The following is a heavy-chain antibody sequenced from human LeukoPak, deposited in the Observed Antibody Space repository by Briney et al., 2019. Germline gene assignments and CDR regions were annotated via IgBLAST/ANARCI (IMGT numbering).Heavy chain of an antibody. CDR2: INHSGST. CDR3: ARRVYYYYYYMDV. V-gene: IGHV4-34*01. Sequence: SETLSLTCAVYGGSFSGYYWSWIRQPPGKGLEWIGEINHSGSTNYNPSLKSRVTISVDTSKNQFSLKLSSVTAADTAVYYCARRVYYYYYYMDVWGKGTTVTISS. CDR1: GGSFSGYY. J-gene: IGHJ6*03.